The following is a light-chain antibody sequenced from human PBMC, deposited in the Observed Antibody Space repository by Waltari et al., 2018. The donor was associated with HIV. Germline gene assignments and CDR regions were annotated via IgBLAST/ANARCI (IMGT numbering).Light chain of an antibody. Sequence: QSVLTQPPSASGTPGQRLSIPCSGSSSNIGSKIVNRYQQLPGTAPKLLIYSNNQRPSGVPDRFSGSKSGTSASLAISGLQSEDEADYYCAAWDDSLNAWVFGGGTKLTVL. J-gene: IGLJ3*02. V-gene: IGLV1-44*01. CDR1: SSNIGSKI. CDR2: SNN. CDR3: AAWDDSLNAWV.